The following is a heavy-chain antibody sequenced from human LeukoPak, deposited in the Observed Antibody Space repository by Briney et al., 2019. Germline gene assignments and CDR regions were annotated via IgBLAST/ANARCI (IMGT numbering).Heavy chain of an antibody. J-gene: IGHJ6*03. CDR1: GYTFTSYG. CDR3: ARWGGSGWYRSFYYYYYYMDV. V-gene: IGHV1-2*02. CDR2: INPNSGGT. Sequence: ASVKVSCKASGYTFTSYGISWVRQAPGQGLEWMGWINPNSGGTNYAQKFQGRVTMTRDTSISRAYMELSRLRSDDTAVYYCARWGGSGWYRSFYYYYYYMDVWGKGTTVTVSS. D-gene: IGHD6-19*01.